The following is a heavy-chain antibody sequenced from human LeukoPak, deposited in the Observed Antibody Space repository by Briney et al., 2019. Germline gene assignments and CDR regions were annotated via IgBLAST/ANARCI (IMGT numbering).Heavy chain of an antibody. J-gene: IGHJ6*02. V-gene: IGHV1-2*02. Sequence: ASVKVSCKASGYTFTGYYMHWVRQAPGQGLEWMGWINPNSGGTNYAQKFQGRVTMTRDTSISTAYMELSRLRSDGTAVYYCASGERTGYCSGGSCYYYYYGMDVWGQWNQIADSS. CDR2: INPNSGGT. D-gene: IGHD2-15*01. CDR1: GYTFTGYY. CDR3: ASGERTGYCSGGSCYYYYYGMDV.